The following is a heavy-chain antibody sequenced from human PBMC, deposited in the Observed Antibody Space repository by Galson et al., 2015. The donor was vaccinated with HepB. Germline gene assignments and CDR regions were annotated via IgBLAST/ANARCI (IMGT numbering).Heavy chain of an antibody. CDR2: ISWNSGSI. J-gene: IGHJ3*02. V-gene: IGHV3-9*01. CDR3: AKDIEGRGSWYNGDAFDI. D-gene: IGHD6-13*01. Sequence: SLRLSCAGSRFTFDDYAMHWVRQAPGKGLEWVSGISWNSGSIDYADSVKGRFTIPRDNAKNSLYLQMNSLRAEDTALYYCAKDIEGRGSWYNGDAFDIWGQGTMVTVSS. CDR1: RFTFDDYA.